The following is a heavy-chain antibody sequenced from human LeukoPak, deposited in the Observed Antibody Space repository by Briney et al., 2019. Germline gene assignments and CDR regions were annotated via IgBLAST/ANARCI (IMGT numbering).Heavy chain of an antibody. J-gene: IGHJ4*02. CDR1: GGSFSGYY. D-gene: IGHD4/OR15-4a*01. CDR2: INHSGST. Sequence: TSETLSLTCAVYGGSFSGYYWSWIRQPPGKGLEWIGEINHSGSTNYNPSLKSRVTISVDTSKNQFSLKLSSVTAADTAVYYCARTRLMTIFDYWGQGTLVTVSS. CDR3: ARTRLMTIFDY. V-gene: IGHV4-34*01.